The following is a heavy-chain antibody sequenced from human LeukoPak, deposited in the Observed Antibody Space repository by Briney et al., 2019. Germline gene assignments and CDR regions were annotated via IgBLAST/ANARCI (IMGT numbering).Heavy chain of an antibody. CDR1: GFTFSSYW. Sequence: GGSLRLSCAASGFTFSSYWMSWVRQAPGKGLEWVANIKQDGSEKYYVDSVKGRFTISRDNAKNSLYLQMNSLRAEDTAVYYCARGKGYCSGGSCYIDYWGQGTLVTVSS. J-gene: IGHJ4*02. CDR3: ARGKGYCSGGSCYIDY. CDR2: IKQDGSEK. D-gene: IGHD2-15*01. V-gene: IGHV3-7*01.